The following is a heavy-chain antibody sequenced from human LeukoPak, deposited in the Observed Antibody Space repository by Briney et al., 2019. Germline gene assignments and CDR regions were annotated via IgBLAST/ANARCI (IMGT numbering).Heavy chain of an antibody. CDR1: GGSISSSSYY. CDR3: ARHLGWLQYFDY. D-gene: IGHD5-24*01. J-gene: IGHJ4*02. CDR2: IYYSGST. V-gene: IGHV4-39*01. Sequence: PSETLSLTCTVSGGSISSSSYYWGWIRQPPGKGLEWIGSIYYSGSTYYNPSLKSRVTISVDTSKNQFSLKLSSVTAADTAVYYCARHLGWLQYFDYWGQGTLVTVSS.